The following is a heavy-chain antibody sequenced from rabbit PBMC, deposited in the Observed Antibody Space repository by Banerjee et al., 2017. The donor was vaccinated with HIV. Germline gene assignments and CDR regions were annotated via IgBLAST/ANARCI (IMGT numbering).Heavy chain of an antibody. CDR2: MDAGSGSA. J-gene: IGHJ4*01. CDR3: ARSADSSYSHYLNL. D-gene: IGHD8-1*01. CDR1: GFDFSSSLY. V-gene: IGHV1S40*01. Sequence: QSLEESGGDLVMPEGSLTLTCKASGFDFSSSLYMCWVRQAPGKGLEWIGCMDAGSGSAYYASWAKGRFTISKISSTTVTLQMTSLTAADTATYFCARSADSSYSHYLNLWGPGTLVTVS.